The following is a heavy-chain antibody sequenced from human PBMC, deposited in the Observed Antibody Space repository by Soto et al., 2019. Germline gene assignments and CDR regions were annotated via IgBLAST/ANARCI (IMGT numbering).Heavy chain of an antibody. CDR3: ARHITMDPLLVY. CDR2: IYSGGST. D-gene: IGHD3-10*01. Sequence: PGGSLRLSCAASGFTVGSNYMSWVRQAPGKGLEWVSVIYSGGSTYYADSVKGRFTISRDNSKNTLYLQMNSLRAEDTAVYYCARHITMDPLLVYWGQGTLVTVSS. V-gene: IGHV3-53*01. CDR1: GFTVGSNY. J-gene: IGHJ4*02.